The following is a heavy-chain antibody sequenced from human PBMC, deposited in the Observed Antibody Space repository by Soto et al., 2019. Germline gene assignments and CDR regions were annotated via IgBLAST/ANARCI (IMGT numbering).Heavy chain of an antibody. D-gene: IGHD3-3*01. CDR3: AIDADFGRGGGMDH. CDR1: GYTFVCYY. V-gene: IGHV1-2*02. J-gene: IGHJ6*02. Sequence: QEQLVQSGAEVKKPGASVKVSCKASGYTFVCYYLHWVRQAPGQGLEWLGWLNPNSGGTNYAQRLQGRVTMTRDDSISTASLELRRLQPDDTAVYFCAIDADFGRGGGMDHWGQGTPVTV. CDR2: LNPNSGGT.